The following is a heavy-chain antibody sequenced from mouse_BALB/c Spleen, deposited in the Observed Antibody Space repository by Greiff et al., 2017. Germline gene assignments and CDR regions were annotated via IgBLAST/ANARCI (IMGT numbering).Heavy chain of an antibody. CDR1: GVSITSGY. Sequence: EVQLVESGPSLVKPSQTLSLTCSVTGVSITSGYWNWIRKFPGNKLEYMGYISYSGSTYYNPSLKSRISITRDTSKNQYYLLLNSVTTEDTATYYCARRSYCGNYGYFAVWGAGTTVTVSA. CDR2: ISYSGST. V-gene: IGHV3-8*02. CDR3: ARRSYCGNYGYFAV. D-gene: IGHD2-10*01. J-gene: IGHJ1*01.